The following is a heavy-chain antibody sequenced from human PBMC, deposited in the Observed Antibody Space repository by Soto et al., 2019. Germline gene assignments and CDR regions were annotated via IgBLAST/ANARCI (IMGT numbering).Heavy chain of an antibody. V-gene: IGHV3-48*03. J-gene: IGHJ5*02. CDR1: GFPFATSD. CDR3: ARAVVSAYREYDSDWSAP. D-gene: IGHD3-3*01. Sequence: GGSLRLSCVASGFPFATSDMDWVRQPPGKGLEWISQISYSGRDIRYADSVKGRFTISRDNVNNSLHLHMTSLRVEDTGLYYCARAVVSAYREYDSDWSAPWGQGTSVTVS. CDR2: ISYSGRDI.